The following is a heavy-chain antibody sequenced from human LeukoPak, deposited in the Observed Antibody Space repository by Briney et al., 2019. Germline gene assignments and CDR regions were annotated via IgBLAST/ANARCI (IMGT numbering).Heavy chain of an antibody. J-gene: IGHJ4*02. V-gene: IGHV3-23*01. CDR1: GFTFSSYA. D-gene: IGHD1-7*01. CDR3: AKDRTSWNSVLFDY. CDR2: ISGSGGST. Sequence: TGGSLRLSCAASGFTFSSYAMSWVRQAPGKGLEWVSAISGSGGSTCYADSVKGRFTISRDNSKNTLYLQMNSLRAEDTAVYYCAKDRTSWNSVLFDYWGQGTLVTVSS.